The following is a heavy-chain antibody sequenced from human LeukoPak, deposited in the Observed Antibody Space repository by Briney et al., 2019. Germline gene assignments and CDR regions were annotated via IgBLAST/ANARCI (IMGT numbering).Heavy chain of an antibody. V-gene: IGHV3-21*04. J-gene: IGHJ4*02. CDR2: ISGSGGSI. D-gene: IGHD1-7*01. Sequence: GGSLRLSCEASGFTFDSYSMNWVRQVPGKGLEWVSSISGSGGSIYYADSVKGRFTISRDNAKNTVHLQMSSLRAEDTAVYYCAKDERNWNYNLASQTYDWGQGTLVTVSS. CDR3: AKDERNWNYNLASQTYD. CDR1: GFTFDSYS.